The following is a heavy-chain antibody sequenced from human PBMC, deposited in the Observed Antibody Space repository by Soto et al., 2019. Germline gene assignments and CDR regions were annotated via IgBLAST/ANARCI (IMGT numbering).Heavy chain of an antibody. CDR3: AGVPGDFWSVYYSWFDP. CDR1: GGSISSYY. Sequence: SETLSLTCTVSGGSISSYYWSWIRQPPGKGLEWIGYIYYSGSTYYNPSLKSRVTISVDRSKNQFSLKMSSVTAADTAVYYCAGVPGDFWSVYYSWFDPWGQGTLVTVSS. J-gene: IGHJ5*02. D-gene: IGHD3-3*01. CDR2: IYYSGST. V-gene: IGHV4-59*12.